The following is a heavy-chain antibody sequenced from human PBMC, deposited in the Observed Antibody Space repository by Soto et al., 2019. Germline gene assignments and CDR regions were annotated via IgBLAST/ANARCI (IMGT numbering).Heavy chain of an antibody. V-gene: IGHV4-30-2*01. D-gene: IGHD3-10*01. Sequence: SETLSLTCTVSGASITYGAYSWIWIRQTPGKGLEWIGYINHLETTFYNPSFESRLALSIDRTKNQFSLNLKSMSAADRAVYFCARGGGFDSFDYWGQGILVTVSS. CDR2: INHLETT. J-gene: IGHJ4*02. CDR3: ARGGGFDSFDY. CDR1: GASITYGAYS.